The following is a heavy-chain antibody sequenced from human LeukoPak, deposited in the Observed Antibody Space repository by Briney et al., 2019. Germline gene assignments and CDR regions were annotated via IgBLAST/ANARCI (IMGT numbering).Heavy chain of an antibody. CDR2: INHSGST. CDR1: GGSFSGYY. CDR3: AMLVDTAMERVFDY. D-gene: IGHD5-18*01. V-gene: IGHV4-34*01. J-gene: IGHJ4*02. Sequence: SETLSLTCAVYGGSFSGYYWSWIRQPPGKGLEWIGEINHSGSTNYNPSLKSRVTISVDTSKNQFSLKLSSVTAADTAVYYCAMLVDTAMERVFDYWGQGTLVTVSS.